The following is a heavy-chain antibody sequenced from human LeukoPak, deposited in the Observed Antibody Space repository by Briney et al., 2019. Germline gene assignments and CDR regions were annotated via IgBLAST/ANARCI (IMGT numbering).Heavy chain of an antibody. D-gene: IGHD6-19*01. CDR3: ARSSLAVAGSVFDY. Sequence: ASVKVSCKASGYTFTSYGISWVRQAPGQGLEWMGWISTYNGNTHYAQKLQGRVTMTTDTSTSTAYMELRSLRSDDTAVYYCARSSLAVAGSVFDYWSQGTLVTVSS. V-gene: IGHV1-18*01. J-gene: IGHJ4*02. CDR1: GYTFTSYG. CDR2: ISTYNGNT.